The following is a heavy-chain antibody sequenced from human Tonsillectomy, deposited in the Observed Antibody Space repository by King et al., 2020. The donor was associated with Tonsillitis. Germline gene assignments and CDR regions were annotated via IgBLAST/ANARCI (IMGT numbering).Heavy chain of an antibody. J-gene: IGHJ4*02. CDR2: ISSSSSYI. V-gene: IGHV3-21*01. Sequence: VQLVESGGGLVKPGGSLRLSCAASGFTFSSYSMNWVRQAPGKGLEGVSSISSSSSYIYYADSVKGRFTISRDNAKNSLYLQMNSLRAEDTAVYYCARAGRITIFGVVTHWGQGTLITVSS. D-gene: IGHD3-3*01. CDR1: GFTFSSYS. CDR3: ARAGRITIFGVVTH.